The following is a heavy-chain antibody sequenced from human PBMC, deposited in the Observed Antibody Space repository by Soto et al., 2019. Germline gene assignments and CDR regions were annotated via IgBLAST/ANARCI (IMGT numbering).Heavy chain of an antibody. CDR3: ARVPLEWLPSSGFDY. V-gene: IGHV1-18*04. Sequence: QIQLVQSGAEVKKPGASVKVSCKASGYSFTSYGITWVRQAPGQGLEWLGWITADNGNTNDAQKFQGGAAMTTDTSTNTAYMELRSPSSDDTAIYYCARVPLEWLPSSGFDYWGQGALVTVSS. CDR2: ITADNGNT. CDR1: GYSFTSYG. D-gene: IGHD3-3*01. J-gene: IGHJ4*02.